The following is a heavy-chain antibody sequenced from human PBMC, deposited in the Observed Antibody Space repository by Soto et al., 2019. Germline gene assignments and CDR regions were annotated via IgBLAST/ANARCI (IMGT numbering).Heavy chain of an antibody. V-gene: IGHV1-3*01. CDR3: ATTCDSCRYYSPACTEYFQH. CDR1: GYTFTGYA. J-gene: IGHJ1*01. CDR2: INAGNGNT. D-gene: IGHD3-22*01. Sequence: ASVKVSCKASGYTFTGYAMHWVRQAPGQRLEWMGWINAGNGNTKYSQKYQGRVTITRDTSASTAYMELSSLRSEDTAVYYCATTCDSCRYYSPACTEYFQHWALGSLVTVSS.